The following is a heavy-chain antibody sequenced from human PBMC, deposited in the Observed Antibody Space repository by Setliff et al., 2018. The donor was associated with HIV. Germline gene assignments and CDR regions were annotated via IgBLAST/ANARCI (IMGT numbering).Heavy chain of an antibody. D-gene: IGHD3-22*01. CDR3: ARVSYDSSGYYIYYYYYMDV. Sequence: SETLSLTCAVYGGSFSGYYWSWIRQPPGKGLEWIGEINHSGSTNYNPSLKSRVTISVDTSKNQFSLKLSSVTAADTAVYYCARVSYDSSGYYIYYYYYMDVWGKGITVTVSS. V-gene: IGHV4-34*01. CDR1: GGSFSGYY. J-gene: IGHJ6*03. CDR2: INHSGST.